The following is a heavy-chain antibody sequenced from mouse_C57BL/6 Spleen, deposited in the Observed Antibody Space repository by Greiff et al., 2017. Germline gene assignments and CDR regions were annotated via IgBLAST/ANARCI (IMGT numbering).Heavy chain of an antibody. CDR3: ALDSSSFAY. CDR2: IYPGDGNT. D-gene: IGHD3-2*01. Sequence: QVQLQQSGPELVKPGASVKISCKASGYAFSSSWMNWVKQRPGQGLEWIGRIYPGDGNTNYNGKFKGKATLTADKSSSTAYMQLSSLTSEDSAVYFCALDSSSFAYWGQGTLVTVSA. J-gene: IGHJ3*01. CDR1: GYAFSSSW. V-gene: IGHV1-82*01.